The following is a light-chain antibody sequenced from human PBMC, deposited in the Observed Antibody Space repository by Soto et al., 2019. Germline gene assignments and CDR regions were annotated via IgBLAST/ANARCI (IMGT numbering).Light chain of an antibody. J-gene: IGLJ3*02. V-gene: IGLV2-14*01. CDR1: SSDIGGYKY. CDR3: TSYSRYSVLV. Sequence: QSVLTQPPSVSGSPGQSVTISCTGTSSDIGGYKYVSWYQQYPGKAPKLIIFEVSNRPSGVSNRFSGSNSGNTASLTISGLQAEDEADYYCTSYSRYSVLVFGGGT. CDR2: EVS.